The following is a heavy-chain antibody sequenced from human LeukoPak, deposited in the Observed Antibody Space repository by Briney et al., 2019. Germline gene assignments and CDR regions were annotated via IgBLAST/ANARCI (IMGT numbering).Heavy chain of an antibody. J-gene: IGHJ3*02. CDR3: AKFEGPPQRPRYCSSTSCYSDAFDI. V-gene: IGHV3-23*01. CDR1: GFTFSSYA. CDR2: ISGSGGST. Sequence: GGSLRLSCAASGFTFSSYAMSWVRQAPGKGLEWVSAISGSGGSTYYADSVKGRFTISRDNSKNTLYLQMNSLRAEDTAVYYCAKFEGPPQRPRYCSSTSCYSDAFDIWGQGTMVTVSS. D-gene: IGHD2-2*01.